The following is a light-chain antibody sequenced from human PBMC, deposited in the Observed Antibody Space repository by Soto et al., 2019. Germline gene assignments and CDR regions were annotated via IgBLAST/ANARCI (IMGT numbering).Light chain of an antibody. V-gene: IGLV2-14*01. CDR2: EVS. CDR3: SSYTSSSTLGV. CDR1: NSDVGGYNY. J-gene: IGLJ3*02. Sequence: QSVLTQPASVSGSPGQSITISCTGNNSDVGGYNYVSWYQQNPGKAPKLMIYEVSNRPSAVSNRFSGSKSGNTASLTISGLQAEDEADYYCSSYTSSSTLGVFGGGTKVTVL.